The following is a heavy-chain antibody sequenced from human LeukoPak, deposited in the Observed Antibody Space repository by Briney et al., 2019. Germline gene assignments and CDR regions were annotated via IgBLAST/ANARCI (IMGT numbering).Heavy chain of an antibody. D-gene: IGHD3-3*01. CDR2: FKTKYNQV. CDR1: GFTFSDYA. CDR3: ATDRGWRTSGYYLYYFEY. V-gene: IGHV3-23*05. Sequence: GGSLRLSCVASGFTFSDYAMNWVRQAPGKGLEWVSTFKTKYNQVNYAESVRGRFTISTDNSKKTVYLQMSSLRAEDTAVYYCATDRGWRTSGYYLYYFEYWGQGTLVTFSS. J-gene: IGHJ4*02.